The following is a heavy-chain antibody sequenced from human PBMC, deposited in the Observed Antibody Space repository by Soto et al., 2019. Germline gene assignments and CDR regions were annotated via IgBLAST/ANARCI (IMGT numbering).Heavy chain of an antibody. CDR2: TYYRSKWYN. V-gene: IGHV6-1*01. D-gene: IGHD6-13*01. Sequence: SQTLSLTCAIPGDSVSSNSAAWNWIRQSPSRGLEWLGRTYYRSKWYNDYAVSVKSRITINPDTSKNQFSLQLNSVTPEDTAVYYCAREGQQLVRGYYYYGMDVWGQGTTVTVSS. CDR1: GDSVSSNSAA. CDR3: AREGQQLVRGYYYYGMDV. J-gene: IGHJ6*02.